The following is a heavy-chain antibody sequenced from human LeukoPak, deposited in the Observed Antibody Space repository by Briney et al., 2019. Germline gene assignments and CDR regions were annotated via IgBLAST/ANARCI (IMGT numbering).Heavy chain of an antibody. CDR2: FDPEDGET. Sequence: ASVKVSCKVSGYTLTELSMHWVRQAPGKGLEWMGGFDPEDGETIYAQKFQGRVTMTEDTSTDTAYMELSGLRSEDTAVYYCATDPPYGQQLAFRDYWGQGTLVTVSS. D-gene: IGHD6-13*01. CDR1: GYTLTELS. V-gene: IGHV1-24*01. CDR3: ATDPPYGQQLAFRDY. J-gene: IGHJ4*02.